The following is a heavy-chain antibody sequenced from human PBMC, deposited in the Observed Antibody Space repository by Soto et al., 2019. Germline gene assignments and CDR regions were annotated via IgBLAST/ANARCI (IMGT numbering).Heavy chain of an antibody. CDR2: FDPEDGET. V-gene: IGHV1-24*01. J-gene: IGHJ4*02. CDR3: ATGQGLVAHRFDY. Sequence: SVKVSCKVSGYTLTELSMHWVRQAPGKGLEWMGGFDPEDGETIYAQKFQGRVTMTEDTSTDTAYMELSSLRSEDTAVYYCATGQGLVAHRFDYWGQGTLVTVSS. CDR1: GYTLTELS. D-gene: IGHD2-2*01.